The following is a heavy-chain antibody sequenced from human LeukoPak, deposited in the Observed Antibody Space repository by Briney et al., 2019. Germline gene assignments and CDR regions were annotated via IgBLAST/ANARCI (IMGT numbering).Heavy chain of an antibody. CDR1: GFSLNSYW. D-gene: IGHD4-17*01. V-gene: IGHV3-74*01. Sequence: GGSPRLSCAGSGFSLNSYWMHWVRQAPGKGLEWVSGIKTDGSITTYADSVRGRFTISRDNDKNTLYLQMNSLRAEDTAVYYCARDPRISTVLTPFDYWGQGTLVTVSS. J-gene: IGHJ4*02. CDR3: ARDPRISTVLTPFDY. CDR2: IKTDGSIT.